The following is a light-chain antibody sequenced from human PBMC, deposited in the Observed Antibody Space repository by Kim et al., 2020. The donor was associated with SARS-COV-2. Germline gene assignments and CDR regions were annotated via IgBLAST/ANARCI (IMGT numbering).Light chain of an antibody. CDR1: QSLLHSDGEIY. Sequence: PASSSCKSNQSLLHSDGEIYLYWYLQRPGRAPQVLIYEVSNRFSGVPDRFGGSGTGTDFTLRISRVEAEDAGNYYCMQAKEVPITFGQGTRLEIK. J-gene: IGKJ5*01. CDR2: EVS. CDR3: MQAKEVPIT. V-gene: IGKV2D-29*01.